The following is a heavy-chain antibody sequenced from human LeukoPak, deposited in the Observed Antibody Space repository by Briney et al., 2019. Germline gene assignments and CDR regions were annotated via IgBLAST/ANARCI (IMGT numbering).Heavy chain of an antibody. D-gene: IGHD2-15*01. CDR3: ARVGCRGGSCSSRGDYYYDMDV. V-gene: IGHV3-21*01. Sequence: NPGGSLRLSCAASGFTLSTYAVSWVRQAPGKGLEWVSSISSGGSYISYPDSVKGRFTISRDNAKNSLYLQMNSLRAEDTAVYYCARVGCRGGSCSSRGDYYYDMDVWGQGTTVTVSS. CDR1: GFTLSTYA. CDR2: ISSGGSYI. J-gene: IGHJ6*02.